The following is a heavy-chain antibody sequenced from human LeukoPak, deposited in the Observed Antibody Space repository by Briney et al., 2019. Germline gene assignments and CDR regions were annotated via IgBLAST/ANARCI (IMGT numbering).Heavy chain of an antibody. J-gene: IGHJ6*04. Sequence: SETLSLTCTVSGGSISSYYWSWIRQPPGKGLEWIGYIYYSGSTNYNPSLKSRVTISVDTSKNQFSLKLSSVTAADTAVYYCAGVRVYYYGMDVWGKGTTVTVSS. D-gene: IGHD3-10*01. CDR3: AGVRVYYYGMDV. CDR2: IYYSGST. CDR1: GGSISSYY. V-gene: IGHV4-59*01.